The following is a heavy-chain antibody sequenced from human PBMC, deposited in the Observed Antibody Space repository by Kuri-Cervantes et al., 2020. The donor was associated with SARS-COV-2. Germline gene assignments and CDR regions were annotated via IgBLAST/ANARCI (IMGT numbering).Heavy chain of an antibody. CDR1: GYTFTNND. CDR2: ISAYNGNT. CDR3: ARGYCSGGSCSHFDY. D-gene: IGHD2-15*01. J-gene: IGHJ4*02. V-gene: IGHV1-18*01. Sequence: ASVKVSCKASGYTFTNNDVNWLRQASGQGLEWMGWISAYNGNTNYAQKLQGRVTMTTDTSTSTAYMELRSLRSDDTAVYYCARGYCSGGSCSHFDYWGQGTLVTVSS.